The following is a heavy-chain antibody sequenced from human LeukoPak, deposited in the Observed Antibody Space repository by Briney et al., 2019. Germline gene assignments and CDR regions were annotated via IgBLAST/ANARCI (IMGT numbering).Heavy chain of an antibody. J-gene: IGHJ6*02. Sequence: SETLSLTCAVYGGSFSGYYWSWIRQPPGKGLEWIGEINHSGSTNYNPSLKSRVTISVDTSKNQFSLKLSSVTAADTAVYYCARHLVPYYYYYGIDVWGQGTTVTVSS. CDR1: GGSFSGYY. CDR3: ARHLVPYYYYYGIDV. CDR2: INHSGST. V-gene: IGHV4-34*01. D-gene: IGHD3-10*01.